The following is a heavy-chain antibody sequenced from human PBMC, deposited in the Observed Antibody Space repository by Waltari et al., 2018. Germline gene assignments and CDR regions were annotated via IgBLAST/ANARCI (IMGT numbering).Heavy chain of an antibody. V-gene: IGHV1-69*05. CDR3: ARGGGGDIVVVVAATAFDI. CDR1: GGTFSSSA. J-gene: IGHJ3*02. D-gene: IGHD2-15*01. CDR2: IIPIFGTA. Sequence: QVQLVQSGAEVKKPGSSVKVSCKASGGTFSSSAISWVRQPPGQGLEWMGGIIPIFGTANYAQKFQGRVTITTDESTSTAYMELSSLRSEDTAVYYCARGGGGDIVVVVAATAFDIWGQGTMVTVSS.